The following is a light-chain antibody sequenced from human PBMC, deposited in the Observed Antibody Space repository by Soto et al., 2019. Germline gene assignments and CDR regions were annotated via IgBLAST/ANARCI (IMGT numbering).Light chain of an antibody. V-gene: IGKV3-15*01. CDR1: QSVSSN. J-gene: IGKJ3*01. Sequence: EIVMTQSPATLSVSPGERATLSCRASQSVSSNLAWYQQKPGQAPRLLIYGASTRATGIPARFSGSGSGTEFTLTISSLQSEDFAVYYCQQYNNPARFTFGPGTKVDIK. CDR3: QQYNNPARFT. CDR2: GAS.